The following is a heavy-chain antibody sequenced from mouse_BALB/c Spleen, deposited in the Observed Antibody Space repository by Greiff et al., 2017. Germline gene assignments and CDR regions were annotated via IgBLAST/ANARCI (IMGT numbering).Heavy chain of an antibody. V-gene: IGHV2-6-7*01. D-gene: IGHD2-4*01. CDR2: IWGDGST. J-gene: IGHJ4*01. CDR3: ARDGGGLRYAMDY. Sequence: QVQLQQSGPGLVAPSQSLSITCTVSGFSLTGYGVNWVRQPPGKGLEWLGMIWGDGSTDYNSALKSRLSISKDNSKSQVFLKMNSLQTDDTARYYCARDGGGLRYAMDYWGQGTSVTVSS. CDR1: GFSLTGYG.